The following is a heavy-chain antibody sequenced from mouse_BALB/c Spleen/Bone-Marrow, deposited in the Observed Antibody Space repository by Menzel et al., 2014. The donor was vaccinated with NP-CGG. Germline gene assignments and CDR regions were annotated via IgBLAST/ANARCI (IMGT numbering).Heavy chain of an antibody. Sequence: EVNVVESGGGLVQPGGSRKLSCAASGFTFSSFGMHWVRQAPEKGLEWVAYISSGSSTIYYADTVKGRFTISRDNPKNTLFPQMTSLRSEDTAMYYCVRDYGYGAMDYWGQGTSVTVSS. D-gene: IGHD1-2*01. J-gene: IGHJ4*01. CDR3: VRDYGYGAMDY. V-gene: IGHV5-17*02. CDR2: ISSGSSTI. CDR1: GFTFSSFG.